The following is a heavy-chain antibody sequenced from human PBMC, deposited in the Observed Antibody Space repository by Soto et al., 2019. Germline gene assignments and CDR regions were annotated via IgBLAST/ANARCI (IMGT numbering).Heavy chain of an antibody. CDR3: AGTTASAFDI. CDR2: IDSGGST. D-gene: IGHD4-17*01. V-gene: IGHV3-66*01. CDR1: GFTVSSNY. J-gene: IGHJ3*02. Sequence: EVQLVESGGGLVQPGGSLRLSCTASGFTVSSNYMSWVRQAPGKGLEWVSGIDSGGSTYYADSVKGRFTISRDSSKNTLYLQMNNLRVEDTAVYYCAGTTASAFDIWGQGTMVTVSS.